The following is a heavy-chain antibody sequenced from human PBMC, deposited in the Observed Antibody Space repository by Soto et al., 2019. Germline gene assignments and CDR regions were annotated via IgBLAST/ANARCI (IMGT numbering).Heavy chain of an antibody. CDR1: GFTVSSNS. CDR3: ARDKSVYYYYYGMDV. CDR2: IYSGGNT. J-gene: IGHJ6*02. V-gene: IGHV3-66*01. Sequence: EVQLVESGGGLVQPGGSLRLSCTASGFTVSSNSMSWVRQAPGKGLEWVSVIYSGGNTYYADSVKGRFTISRDNSKNTLYLQMNSLRAEDTAVYYCARDKSVYYYYYGMDVWGQGTTVTVSS.